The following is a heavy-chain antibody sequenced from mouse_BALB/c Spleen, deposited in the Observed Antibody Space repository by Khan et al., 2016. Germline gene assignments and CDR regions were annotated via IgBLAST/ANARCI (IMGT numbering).Heavy chain of an antibody. CDR3: VRYEGSTYVIGMDY. CDR2: ISHSGST. Sequence: EVQLQESGPSLVKLSQTLSLTCSVSGDSITSGYWNWIRKFPGNKLEYMGYISHSGSTYYNPSLKSRISITRDTSKNQYYLQLNSVTTEDTATYXCVRYEGSTYVIGMDYWGQGTSVTVSS. J-gene: IGHJ4*01. D-gene: IGHD1-1*01. V-gene: IGHV3-8*02. CDR1: GDSITSGY.